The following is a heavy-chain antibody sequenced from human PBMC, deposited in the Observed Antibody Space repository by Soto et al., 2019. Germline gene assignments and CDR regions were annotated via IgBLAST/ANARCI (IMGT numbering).Heavy chain of an antibody. CDR3: ARTEMNWNDADYYYYMDV. CDR1: GFTFSSYW. J-gene: IGHJ6*03. Sequence: GGSLRLSCAASGFTFSSYWMSWVRQAPGKGLEWVANIKQDGGEKYYVDSVKGRFTISRDNAKNSLYLQMNSLRAEDTAVYYCARTEMNWNDADYYYYMDVWGKGTTVTVSS. CDR2: IKQDGGEK. D-gene: IGHD1-1*01. V-gene: IGHV3-7*01.